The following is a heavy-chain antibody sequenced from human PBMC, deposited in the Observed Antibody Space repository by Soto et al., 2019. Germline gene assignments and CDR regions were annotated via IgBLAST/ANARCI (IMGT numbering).Heavy chain of an antibody. CDR2: ISPDGSHK. D-gene: IGHD2-21*02. Sequence: QVQLVESGGGVVQPGRSLRLSCAASGFTFSTYGMHWVRQAPGKGLEWVAVISPDGSHKYYADSVKGRFTISRGNPKNTLYLQLNSPRAEDSAVYYCAKETHAYGGDDYWGQGALVTVSS. CDR3: AKETHAYGGDDY. V-gene: IGHV3-30*18. J-gene: IGHJ4*02. CDR1: GFTFSTYG.